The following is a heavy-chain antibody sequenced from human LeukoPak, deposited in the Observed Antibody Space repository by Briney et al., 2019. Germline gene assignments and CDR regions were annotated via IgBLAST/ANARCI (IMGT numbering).Heavy chain of an antibody. J-gene: IGHJ4*02. CDR3: ARDKKSGESSEIDY. CDR1: GFTFSNYW. Sequence: GGSLRLSCAASGFTFSNYWVHWVRQAPGKGLVWVSRINRDGSTTKYADSVKGRFTVSRDNAKSTLNLRMNSLRAEDTAVYYCARDKKSGESSEIDYWGQGTLVTVSS. CDR2: INRDGSTT. V-gene: IGHV3-74*03. D-gene: IGHD3-10*01.